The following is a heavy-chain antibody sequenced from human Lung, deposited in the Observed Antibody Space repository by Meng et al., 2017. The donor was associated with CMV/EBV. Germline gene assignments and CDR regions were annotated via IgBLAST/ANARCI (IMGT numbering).Heavy chain of an antibody. Sequence: SCAASGFTFNSSPMHWVRQAPGKGLEWLAVISYDGSKKYYADSVKGRFTISRDNSKNTLYLQINSLRTEDTAVHYCARGSGRQLVRFLDYWGQGXLVTVSS. CDR1: GFTFNSSP. J-gene: IGHJ4*02. D-gene: IGHD6-13*01. CDR3: ARGSGRQLVRFLDY. CDR2: ISYDGSKK. V-gene: IGHV3-30*04.